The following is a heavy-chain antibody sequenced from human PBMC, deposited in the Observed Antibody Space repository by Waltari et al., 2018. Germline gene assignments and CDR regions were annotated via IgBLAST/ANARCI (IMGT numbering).Heavy chain of an antibody. D-gene: IGHD6-19*01. CDR3: ATSGWYCFDY. J-gene: IGHJ4*02. CDR2: IKQDGSEK. CDR1: GFTLRSFW. V-gene: IGHV3-7*01. Sequence: EVQLVESGGGLVQPGGSLRLSCAASGFTLRSFWMNWVSQTPGKGLEWGAGIKQDGSEKYCADSVKCRFTISRDKASNSLYVQMNSRGAEDTAVYYCATSGWYCFDYWGQGTLVTVSS.